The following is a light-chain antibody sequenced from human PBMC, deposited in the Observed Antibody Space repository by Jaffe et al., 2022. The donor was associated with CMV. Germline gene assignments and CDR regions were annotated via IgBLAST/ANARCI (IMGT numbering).Light chain of an antibody. V-gene: IGLV3-19*01. CDR3: NSRDSSGTHLV. J-gene: IGLJ2*01. CDR2: AKN. Sequence: SSELTQDPAVSVALGQTVRITCQGDSLTNYYASWYQQKPGQAPVVVIYAKNNRPSGIPDRFYGSRSGNTASLTIAGAQAEDEADYYCNSRDSSGTHLVFGGGTKLTVL. CDR1: SLTNYY.